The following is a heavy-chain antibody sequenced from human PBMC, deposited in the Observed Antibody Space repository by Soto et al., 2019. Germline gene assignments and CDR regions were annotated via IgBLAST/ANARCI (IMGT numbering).Heavy chain of an antibody. CDR3: ARDAGTTYYYDSSGYSDY. CDR1: GFSLSKSW. Sequence: GGSLTLSCVDSGFSLSKSWMTWVRQAPGKGLEWVANIKQDGSEKYYVDSVKGRFTISRDNAKNSLYLQMNSLRAEDTAVYYCARDAGTTYYYDSSGYSDYWGQGTLVTVS. V-gene: IGHV3-7*03. CDR2: IKQDGSEK. J-gene: IGHJ4*02. D-gene: IGHD3-22*01.